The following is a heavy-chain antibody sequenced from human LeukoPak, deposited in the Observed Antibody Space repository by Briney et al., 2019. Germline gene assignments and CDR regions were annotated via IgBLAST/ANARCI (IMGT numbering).Heavy chain of an antibody. V-gene: IGHV3-53*01. Sequence: GGSLRLSCAASGFTVSSNYMSWVRQAPGKGLEWVSVIYSGGSTYYADSVKGRFTISRDNSKNTLYLQMNSLRAEDTAVYYCARFQGYCSSTSCYPYYFDYWGQGTLVTVSS. J-gene: IGHJ4*02. CDR2: IYSGGST. CDR3: ARFQGYCSSTSCYPYYFDY. D-gene: IGHD2-2*01. CDR1: GFTVSSNY.